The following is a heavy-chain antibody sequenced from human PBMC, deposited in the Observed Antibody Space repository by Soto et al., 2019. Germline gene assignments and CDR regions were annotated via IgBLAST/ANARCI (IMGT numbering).Heavy chain of an antibody. Sequence: GGSLRLSCAASGFTFSDHYMDWVRQAPGKGLEWVSAISGSGGSTYYADSVKGRFTISRDNSKNTLYLQMNSLRGDDTAVYYCHGYGYWGQGTLVTSPQ. CDR1: GFTFSDHY. J-gene: IGHJ4*02. CDR2: ISGSGGST. V-gene: IGHV3-23*01. CDR3: HGYGY. D-gene: IGHD5-12*01.